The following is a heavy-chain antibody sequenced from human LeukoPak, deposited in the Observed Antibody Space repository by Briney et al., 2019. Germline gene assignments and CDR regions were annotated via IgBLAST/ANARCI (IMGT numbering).Heavy chain of an antibody. D-gene: IGHD5-12*01. CDR1: GFTFSSYA. Sequence: GGSLRLSCEASGFTFSSYAMSCVRQAPGKGLEWVSAISGSGGSTYYADSVKGRFTISRDNSKNTLYLQMNSLRAEDTAVYYCAKADGYSGYESFDYWGQGTLVTVSS. V-gene: IGHV3-23*01. J-gene: IGHJ4*02. CDR2: ISGSGGST. CDR3: AKADGYSGYESFDY.